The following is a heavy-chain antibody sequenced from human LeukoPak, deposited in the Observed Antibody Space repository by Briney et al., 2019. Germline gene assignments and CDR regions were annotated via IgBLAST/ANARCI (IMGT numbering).Heavy chain of an antibody. D-gene: IGHD3-10*01. CDR3: ARVITMVRGRPIYYFDY. J-gene: IGHJ4*02. Sequence: PGGSLSLSCAASGLTVSSNYMSWIRQAPGKGLEWVSLLYRGGSTSYADSVKGRFTISRDNAKNSLYLQMNSLRAEDTAVYYCARVITMVRGRPIYYFDYWGQGTLVTVSS. V-gene: IGHV3-53*01. CDR1: GLTVSSNY. CDR2: LYRGGST.